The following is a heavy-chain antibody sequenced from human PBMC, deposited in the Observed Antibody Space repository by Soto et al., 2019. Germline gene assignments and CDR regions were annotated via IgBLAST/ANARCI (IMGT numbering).Heavy chain of an antibody. CDR2: ISPYNGNT. D-gene: IGHD2-2*01. J-gene: IGHJ6*02. Sequence: QVQLVQSGTEVKKPGASVKVSCKASGYTFTTYSIAWVRQAPGEGLEWMGWISPYNGNTNYAQKFQGRVTMTTDTSTNTAYMELRSLRSDDTAVYYCAKGRAGGLRVPVAIRDYYYGMDVWGQGTTVTVSS. CDR3: AKGRAGGLRVPVAIRDYYYGMDV. CDR1: GYTFTTYS. V-gene: IGHV1-18*01.